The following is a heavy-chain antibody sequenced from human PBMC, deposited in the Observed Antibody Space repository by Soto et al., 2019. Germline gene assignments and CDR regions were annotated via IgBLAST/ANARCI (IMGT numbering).Heavy chain of an antibody. D-gene: IGHD2-15*01. CDR1: GYSYAGYW. CDR2: IDPSDTQN. V-gene: IGHV5-10-1*01. J-gene: IGHJ4*02. CDR3: ARGSKDSYPGSRIFDF. Sequence: GESLKISCNGSGYSYAGYWITWVRQKRGKGLEWMGRIDPSDTQNYYSPSFRGHVTISVTKNTLYLQMSSLRAEDSAVYYCARGSKDSYPGSRIFDFWGRGTLVTVSS.